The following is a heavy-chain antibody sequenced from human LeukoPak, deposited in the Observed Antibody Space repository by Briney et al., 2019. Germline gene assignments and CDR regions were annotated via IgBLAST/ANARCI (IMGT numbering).Heavy chain of an antibody. CDR2: INSDGSST. Sequence: GGSLRLSCAASGFTFSSYWIHWVRQAPGKGLVWVSRINSDGSSTSYADSVKGRFTISRDNAKNTLYLQMNSLRAEDTAVYYCARNWNAESAFDYWGQGTLVTVSS. CDR1: GFTFSSYW. D-gene: IGHD1-1*01. V-gene: IGHV3-74*01. J-gene: IGHJ4*02. CDR3: ARNWNAESAFDY.